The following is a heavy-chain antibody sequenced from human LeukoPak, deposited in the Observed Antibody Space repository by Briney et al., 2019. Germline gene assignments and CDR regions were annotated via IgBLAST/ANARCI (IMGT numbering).Heavy chain of an antibody. V-gene: IGHV4-34*01. Sequence: SETLSLTCAVYGGSFSCYYWSWLRQPPGKGLEWIGEINHSGSTNYNPSLKSRVTISVDTSKNQFSLKLSSVTAADTAVYYCARVLRYFDWGPDYWGQGTLVTVS. J-gene: IGHJ4*02. D-gene: IGHD3-9*01. CDR1: GGSFSCYY. CDR2: INHSGST. CDR3: ARVLRYFDWGPDY.